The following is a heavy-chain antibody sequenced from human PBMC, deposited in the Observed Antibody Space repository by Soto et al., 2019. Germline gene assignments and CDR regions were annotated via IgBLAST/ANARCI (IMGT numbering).Heavy chain of an antibody. CDR1: GGSISSGDYY. D-gene: IGHD1-1*01. Sequence: SETLSLTCTVSGGSISSGDYYWSWIRQPPGKGLEWIGYIYYSGSTYYNPSLKSRVTISVDTSKNQFSLKLSSVTAADTAVYYCARVKPRTGTYYFDYWGQGTLVTVSS. V-gene: IGHV4-30-4*01. J-gene: IGHJ4*02. CDR2: IYYSGST. CDR3: ARVKPRTGTYYFDY.